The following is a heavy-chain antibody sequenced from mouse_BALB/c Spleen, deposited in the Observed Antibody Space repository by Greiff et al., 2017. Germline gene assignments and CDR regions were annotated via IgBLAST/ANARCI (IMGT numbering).Heavy chain of an antibody. CDR3: ARYWDDWYFDV. V-gene: IGHV1-9*01. CDR2: ILPGSGST. J-gene: IGHJ1*01. Sequence: QVQLQQSGAELMKPGASVKISCKATGYTFSSYWIEWVKQRPGHGLEWIGEILPGSGSTNYNEKFKGKATFTADTSSNTAYMQLSSLTSEDSAVYYCARYWDDWYFDVWGAGTTVTVSS. D-gene: IGHD4-1*01. CDR1: GYTFSSYW.